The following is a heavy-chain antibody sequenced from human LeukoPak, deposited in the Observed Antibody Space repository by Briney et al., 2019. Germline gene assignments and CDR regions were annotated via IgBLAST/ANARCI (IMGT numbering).Heavy chain of an antibody. V-gene: IGHV1-2*02. Sequence: APVKVSCKASGYTFTGYYMHWVRQAPGQGREWMGWINPNSGGTNYAQKFQGRVATTRDTSISTAYMELSRLRSDDTAVYYCATLSAYSSSRGYFDYWGQGTLVTVSS. CDR2: INPNSGGT. D-gene: IGHD6-13*01. J-gene: IGHJ4*02. CDR1: GYTFTGYY. CDR3: ATLSAYSSSRGYFDY.